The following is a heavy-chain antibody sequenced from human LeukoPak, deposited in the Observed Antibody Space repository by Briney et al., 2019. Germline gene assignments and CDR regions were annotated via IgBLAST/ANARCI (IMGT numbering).Heavy chain of an antibody. Sequence: GGSLRLSCAASGFIFSSYWMHWDRQATGKGLVWVSRINSDGSSTSYADSVKGRFTISRDNAKNTLYLQMNSLRAEDTAVYYCARRVVVPAAPYYFDYWGQGTLVTVSS. D-gene: IGHD2-2*01. J-gene: IGHJ4*02. V-gene: IGHV3-74*01. CDR1: GFIFSSYW. CDR3: ARRVVVPAAPYYFDY. CDR2: INSDGSST.